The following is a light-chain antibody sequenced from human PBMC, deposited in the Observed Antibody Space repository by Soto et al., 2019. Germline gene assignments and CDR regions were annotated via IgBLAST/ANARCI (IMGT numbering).Light chain of an antibody. Sequence: EIVLTQSPATLSLSPGERAALSCRASQSVGSHLAWYQQIPGQAPRLLIYDASNRATGIPARFSGSWSGTDFTLTISSLEPEDFAVYNCQHRTNWPPVTFGQGTRLEIK. CDR3: QHRTNWPPVT. CDR2: DAS. V-gene: IGKV3-11*01. J-gene: IGKJ5*01. CDR1: QSVGSH.